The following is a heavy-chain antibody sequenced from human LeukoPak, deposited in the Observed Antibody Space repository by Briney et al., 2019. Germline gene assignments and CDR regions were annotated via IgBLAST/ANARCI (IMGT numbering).Heavy chain of an antibody. J-gene: IGHJ4*02. CDR1: GFTFSSYW. CDR2: IKQDGSEK. Sequence: GGSLRLSCAASGFTFSSYWVSWVRQAPGKGLEWVANIKQDGSEKYYVDSVKGRFTISRDNAKNSLYLQMNSLRAEDTAVYYCARDIRGYRYDYDYWGQGTLVTVSS. V-gene: IGHV3-7*01. D-gene: IGHD3-22*01. CDR3: ARDIRGYRYDYDY.